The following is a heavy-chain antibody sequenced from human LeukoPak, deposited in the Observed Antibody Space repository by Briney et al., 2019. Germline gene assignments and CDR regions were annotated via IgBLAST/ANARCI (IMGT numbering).Heavy chain of an antibody. D-gene: IGHD2-2*03. J-gene: IGHJ4*02. CDR1: GFTFSSYW. V-gene: IGHV3-23*01. CDR3: AKVDSLADFFDY. Sequence: GGSLRLSCAASGFTFSSYWMSWVRQAPGKGLEWVSAISGSGGSTYYVDSVKGRFTISRDNSKNTLYLQMNSLRAEDTAVYYCAKVDSLADFFDYWGQGTLVTVSS. CDR2: ISGSGGST.